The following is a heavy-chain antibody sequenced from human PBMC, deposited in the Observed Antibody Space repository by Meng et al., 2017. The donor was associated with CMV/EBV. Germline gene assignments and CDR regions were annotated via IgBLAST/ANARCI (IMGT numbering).Heavy chain of an antibody. Sequence: GGSLRLSCAASGFTFSSYGMHWVRQAPGKGLEWVAFIRYDGSNKYYADSVKGQFTISRDNSKNTLYLQMNSPRAEDTAVYYCARALCGGDCYSYYYYYGMDVWGQGTTVTVSS. CDR3: ARALCGGDCYSYYYYYGMDV. V-gene: IGHV3-30*02. CDR1: GFTFSSYG. J-gene: IGHJ6*02. CDR2: IRYDGSNK. D-gene: IGHD2-21*01.